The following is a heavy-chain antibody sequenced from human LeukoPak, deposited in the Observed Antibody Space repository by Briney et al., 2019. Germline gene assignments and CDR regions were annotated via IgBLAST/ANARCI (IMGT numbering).Heavy chain of an antibody. V-gene: IGHV1-69*01. J-gene: IGHJ5*02. CDR2: VIPIFGTA. CDR3: ARGPARISKGNWFDP. D-gene: IGHD2-15*01. Sequence: SVKVSCKASGGTFSSYAISWVRQAPGQGLEWMGGVIPIFGTANYAQKFQGRVTITADESTSTAYMELSSLRSEDTAVYYCARGPARISKGNWFDPWGQGTLVTVSS. CDR1: GGTFSSYA.